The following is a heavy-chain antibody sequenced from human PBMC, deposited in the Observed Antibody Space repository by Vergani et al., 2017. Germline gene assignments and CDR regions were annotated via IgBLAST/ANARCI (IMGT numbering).Heavy chain of an antibody. CDR1: GFTFSSYA. D-gene: IGHD3-10*01. Sequence: EVQLLESGGGLVQPGGSLRLSCAASGFTFSSYAMSWVRQAPGKGLEWVSAISGSGGSTYYADSVKGRFTISRDNSKNTLYLQINNLRVEDTAVYYCARGNYYGSGTYVDPWGQGTLVTVSS. CDR2: ISGSGGST. CDR3: ARGNYYGSGTYVDP. J-gene: IGHJ5*02. V-gene: IGHV3-23*01.